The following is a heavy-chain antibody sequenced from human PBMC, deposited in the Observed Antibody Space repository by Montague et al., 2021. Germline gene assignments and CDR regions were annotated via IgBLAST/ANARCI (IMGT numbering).Heavy chain of an antibody. CDR1: GDSVSSNTTA. CDR3: ARDNGLINDLAY. J-gene: IGHJ4*02. CDR2: TYYRSRWYF. V-gene: IGHV6-1*01. D-gene: IGHD2-8*01. Sequence: CAISGDSVSSNTTAWHWIRQSPSRGLEWLGRTYYRSRWYFDYALSVKSRITIKPDTATNQFSLQVNSVTPEDTAVYCCARDNGLINDLAYWGQGTLVTVS.